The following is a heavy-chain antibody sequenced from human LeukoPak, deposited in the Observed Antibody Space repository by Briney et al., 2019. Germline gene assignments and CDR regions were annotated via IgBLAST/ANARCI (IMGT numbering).Heavy chain of an antibody. CDR2: INPNSGGT. D-gene: IGHD2-2*01. Sequence: ASVKVSCKASGYTFTSYGISWVRQAPGQGLEWMGWINPNSGGTNYAQKFQGRVTMTRDTSISTAYMELSRLRSDDTAVYYCARVGPDNIVVAYHPNWFDPWGQGTLVTVSS. CDR1: GYTFTSYG. J-gene: IGHJ5*02. V-gene: IGHV1-2*02. CDR3: ARVGPDNIVVAYHPNWFDP.